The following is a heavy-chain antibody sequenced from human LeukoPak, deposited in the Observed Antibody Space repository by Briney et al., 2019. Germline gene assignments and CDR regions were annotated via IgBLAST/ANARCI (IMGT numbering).Heavy chain of an antibody. CDR2: IWYDGSNK. D-gene: IGHD5-24*01. V-gene: IGHV3-33*01. J-gene: IGHJ4*02. CDR1: GFTFSSYG. CDR3: ARGDAYNFDC. Sequence: GGSLRLSCAASGFTFSSYGIPWVRQAPGKGLEWVAEIWYDGSNKNYADSVKGRFSISRDNSNNTVYLQINSLRADDTAVYYCARGDAYNFDCWGQGTLVTVSS.